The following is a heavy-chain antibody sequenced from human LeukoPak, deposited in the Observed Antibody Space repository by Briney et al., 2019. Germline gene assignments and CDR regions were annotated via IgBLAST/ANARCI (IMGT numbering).Heavy chain of an antibody. J-gene: IGHJ4*02. V-gene: IGHV4-39*01. CDR3: ARVPTVTFFDY. CDR2: MYYIGST. CDR1: GGSISSSSYY. D-gene: IGHD4-17*01. Sequence: ASETLSLTCTVSGGSISSSSYYWGWIRQPPGKGLEWIGSMYYIGSTYYNPALKSRVTISVDTSKHQFSLKLSSVTAADTAVYYCARVPTVTFFDYWGQGTLVTVSS.